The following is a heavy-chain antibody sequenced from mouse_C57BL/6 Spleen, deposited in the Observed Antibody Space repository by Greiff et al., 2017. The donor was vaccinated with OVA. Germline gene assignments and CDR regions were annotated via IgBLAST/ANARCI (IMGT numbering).Heavy chain of an antibody. CDR3: ARDPLDYSNYGAWFAY. Sequence: EVHLVESGGGLVKPGGSLKLSCAASGFTFSSYAMSWVRQTPEKRLEWVATISDGGSYTYYPDNVKGRFTISRDNAKNNLYLQMSHLKSEDTAMYYCARDPLDYSNYGAWFAYWGQGTLVTVSA. J-gene: IGHJ3*01. D-gene: IGHD2-5*01. V-gene: IGHV5-4*01. CDR1: GFTFSSYA. CDR2: ISDGGSYT.